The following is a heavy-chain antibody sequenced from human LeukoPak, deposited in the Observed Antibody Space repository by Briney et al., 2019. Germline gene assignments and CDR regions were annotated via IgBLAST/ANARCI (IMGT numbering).Heavy chain of an antibody. V-gene: IGHV7-4-1*02. CDR2: ININTGNP. CDR1: GYTFSGSD. CDR3: ARGDWVA. Sequence: ASVKVSCKASGYTFSGSDVNWVRQAPGQGLEWMGWININTGNPTYVQHFTGRFVFSLDTSVSTAYLQISSLKAEDTAVYYCARGDWVAWGQGTLVTVSS. D-gene: IGHD3-9*01. J-gene: IGHJ4*02.